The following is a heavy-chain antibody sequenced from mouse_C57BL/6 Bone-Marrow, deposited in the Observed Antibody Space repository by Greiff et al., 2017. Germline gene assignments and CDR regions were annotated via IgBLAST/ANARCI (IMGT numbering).Heavy chain of an antibody. V-gene: IGHV1-26*01. D-gene: IGHD1-1*01. CDR3: AVYYGSSKYAMDY. J-gene: IGHJ4*01. Sequence: EVQLQQSGPELVKPGASVKISCKASGYTFTDYYMNWVKQSHGKSLEWIGDINPNTGGTSYNQKFKGKATLTVDKSSSTAYMELRSLTMENSAVYDCAVYYGSSKYAMDYWGKGTSVTVSS. CDR2: INPNTGGT. CDR1: GYTFTDYY.